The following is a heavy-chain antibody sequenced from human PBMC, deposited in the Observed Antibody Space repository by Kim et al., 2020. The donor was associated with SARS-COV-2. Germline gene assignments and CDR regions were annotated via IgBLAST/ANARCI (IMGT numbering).Heavy chain of an antibody. CDR3: ARKSYFANQYYYYGMDV. D-gene: IGHD3-10*01. V-gene: IGHV3-48*03. Sequence: SGKGRFTVSRDNAKNSLYLQMNSLRAEDTAIYYCARKSYFANQYYYYGMDVWGQGTTVTVSS. J-gene: IGHJ6*02.